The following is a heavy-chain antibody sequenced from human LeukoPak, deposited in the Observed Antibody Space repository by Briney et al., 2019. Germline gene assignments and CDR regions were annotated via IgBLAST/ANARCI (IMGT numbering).Heavy chain of an antibody. J-gene: IGHJ5*02. CDR2: IYYSGST. CDR1: GGSVSSGSYY. D-gene: IGHD3-22*01. Sequence: SQTLSLTCTVSGGSVSSGSYYWSWIRQPPGKGLEWIGYIYYSGSTNYNPSLKSRVTISVDTSKNQFSLKLSSVTAADTAVYYCASPRSYYDSSGYYISWGQGTLVTVSS. V-gene: IGHV4-61*01. CDR3: ASPRSYYDSSGYYIS.